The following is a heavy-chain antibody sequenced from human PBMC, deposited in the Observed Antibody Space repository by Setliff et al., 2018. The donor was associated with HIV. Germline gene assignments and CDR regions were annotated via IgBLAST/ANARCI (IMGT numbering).Heavy chain of an antibody. Sequence: GGSLRLSCAASGFVFSDHSLHWVRQAPGKGLEWVPSISSSSTYIYYADSVKGRFTVSRDNAKNSLYLQMNSLRAEDTAVYYCARWGSGSYERVFDYWGQGMLVTVSS. CDR2: ISSSSTYI. J-gene: IGHJ4*02. D-gene: IGHD1-26*01. CDR3: ARWGSGSYERVFDY. CDR1: GFVFSDHS. V-gene: IGHV3-21*01.